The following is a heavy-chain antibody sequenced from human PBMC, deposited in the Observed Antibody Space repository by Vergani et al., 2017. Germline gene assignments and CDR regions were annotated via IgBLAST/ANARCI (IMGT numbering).Heavy chain of an antibody. CDR2: INPSGGST. J-gene: IGHJ4*02. V-gene: IGHV1-46*01. CDR3: ARGPRCSGGSCYSGNFDY. Sequence: QVQLVQSGAEVKKPGASVKVSCKASGYTFTSYYMHWVRQAPGQGLEWMGIINPSGGSTSYAQKFQGRVTMTRDTSTSPVYMELSSLRYEDTAVYYCARGPRCSGGSCYSGNFDYWGQGTLVTVSS. D-gene: IGHD2-15*01. CDR1: GYTFTSYY.